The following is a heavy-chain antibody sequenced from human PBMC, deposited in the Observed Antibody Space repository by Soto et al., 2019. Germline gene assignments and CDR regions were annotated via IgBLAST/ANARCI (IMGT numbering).Heavy chain of an antibody. CDR2: IKQDGSEK. CDR3: ARGRDYDFCSGYWHYFDY. Sequence: EVQLVESGGGLVQPGGSLRLSCAASGFTFSSYWMSWVRQAPGKGLEWVANIKQDGSEKYYVDSVKGRFTISRDNAKNSLYLQLNSLRAEDTAVYYCARGRDYDFCSGYWHYFDYWGQGTLVTVSS. CDR1: GFTFSSYW. D-gene: IGHD3-3*01. J-gene: IGHJ4*02. V-gene: IGHV3-7*01.